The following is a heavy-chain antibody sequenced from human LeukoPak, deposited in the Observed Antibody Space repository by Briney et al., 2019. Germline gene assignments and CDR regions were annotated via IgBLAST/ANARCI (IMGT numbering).Heavy chain of an antibody. J-gene: IGHJ6*03. CDR2: IYTSGST. Sequence: ASETLSLTCTVSGGSISSDYWSWVRQPPGKGLEWLGYIYTSGSTNYNPSLKSRVTISVDTSKNQFSLKLSSVTAADTAVYYCARDAYYDILTGYYYYYMDVWGKGTTVTISS. V-gene: IGHV4-4*08. CDR1: GGSISSDY. D-gene: IGHD3-9*01. CDR3: ARDAYYDILTGYYYYYMDV.